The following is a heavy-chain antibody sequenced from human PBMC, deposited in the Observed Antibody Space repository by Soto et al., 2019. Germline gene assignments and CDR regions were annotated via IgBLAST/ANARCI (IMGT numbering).Heavy chain of an antibody. J-gene: IGHJ4*02. V-gene: IGHV1-18*01. CDR3: AGDRGSSSPGSH. D-gene: IGHD2-15*01. CDR1: GYAFNRYG. Sequence: ASVKVSCKASGYAFNRYGISWVRQAPGQGLEWMGWITDYNGNTNYAQKLQDRVTMTADTSTNTAYMELRSLKSDDTAVYYCAGDRGSSSPGSHWGQGTLVTVSS. CDR2: ITDYNGNT.